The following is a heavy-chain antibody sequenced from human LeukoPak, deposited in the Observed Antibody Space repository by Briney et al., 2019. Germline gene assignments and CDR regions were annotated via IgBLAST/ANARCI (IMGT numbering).Heavy chain of an antibody. CDR2: ISYDGSNK. J-gene: IGHJ6*02. D-gene: IGHD3-9*01. Sequence: GRSLRLSCAASGFTFSSYAMHWVRQAPGKGLEWVAVISYDGSNKYYADSVKGRFTISRDNSKNTLYLQMNSLRAEDTAVYYCARDLPYYDILTGYWNYYYYGMDVWGRGTTVTVSS. CDR3: ARDLPYYDILTGYWNYYYYGMDV. CDR1: GFTFSSYA. V-gene: IGHV3-30-3*01.